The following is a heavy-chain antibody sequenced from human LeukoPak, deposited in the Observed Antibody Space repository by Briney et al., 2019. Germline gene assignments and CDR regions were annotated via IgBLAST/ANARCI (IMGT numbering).Heavy chain of an antibody. V-gene: IGHV3-23*01. CDR1: GLTFSSYV. J-gene: IGHJ6*03. Sequence: GGSLRLSCVASGLTFSSYVMNWVRQAPGKGLEWVSSIGGSGGSTNYADSVKGRFTISRDNSKNNLYLQMNSLRAEDTAVYYCAKVPMFGYMDVWGKGTTVTVSS. D-gene: IGHD3-10*02. CDR2: IGGSGGST. CDR3: AKVPMFGYMDV.